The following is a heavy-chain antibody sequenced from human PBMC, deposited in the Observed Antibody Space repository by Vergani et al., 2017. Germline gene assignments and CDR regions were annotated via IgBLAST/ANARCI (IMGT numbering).Heavy chain of an antibody. Sequence: QVQLQESGPGLVKSSETLSLTCSVSFDSIRNLYCNWIRQPPGKGLEWIGSIHYSENTNYNPSLKTRVTISVDTSKNQFSLTLTSVTAADTAVYYCARDTFHFGSENYDDVFDSWGQGTMVIVSS. J-gene: IGHJ3*02. V-gene: IGHV4-59*11. CDR1: FDSIRNLY. CDR2: IHYSENT. D-gene: IGHD3-10*01. CDR3: ARDTFHFGSENYDDVFDS.